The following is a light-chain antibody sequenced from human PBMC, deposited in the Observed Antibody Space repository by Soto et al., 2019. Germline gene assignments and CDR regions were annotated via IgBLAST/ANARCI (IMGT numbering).Light chain of an antibody. CDR3: CSSAGGFTWV. CDR1: ISDC. Sequence: QSALTQPRSVSGSPGQSVTISCTGTISDCVSWYQQHPGKAPKLIIYYVSQRPSGVPDRFPGSKSGNTAPLTISGLQTEDEADYYCCSSAGGFTWVFGGGTKVTVL. V-gene: IGLV2-11*01. J-gene: IGLJ3*02. CDR2: YVS.